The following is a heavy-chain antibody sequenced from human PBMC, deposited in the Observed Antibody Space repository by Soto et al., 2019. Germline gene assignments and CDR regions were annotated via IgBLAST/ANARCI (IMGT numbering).Heavy chain of an antibody. CDR3: AGPSNSGYNHFDY. CDR1: GGSISSSSYY. V-gene: IGHV4-39*03. J-gene: IGHJ4*02. CDR2: IYYSGST. Sequence: PSETLSLTCTVSGGSISSSSYYWGWIRQPPGKGLERIGSIYYSGSTYYNPSLKSRVTISVDTSKNQFSLKLSSVTAADTAVYYWAGPSNSGYNHFDYGGQGTLVTVSS. D-gene: IGHD3-22*01.